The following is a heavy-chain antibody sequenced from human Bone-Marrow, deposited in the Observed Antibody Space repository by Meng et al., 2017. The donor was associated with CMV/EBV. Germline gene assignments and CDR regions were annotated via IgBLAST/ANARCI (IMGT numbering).Heavy chain of an antibody. D-gene: IGHD6-6*01. CDR1: GGSFSGYY. CDR3: ARDSSSRITNYYYGMDV. CDR2: INHSGST. V-gene: IGHV4-34*01. J-gene: IGHJ6*02. Sequence: GSLRRSCAVYGGSFSGYYWSWIRQPPGKGLEWIGEINHSGSTNYNPSLKSRVTISVDTSKNQFSLKLSSVTAADTAVYYCARDSSSRITNYYYGMDVWGQGTTVTVSS.